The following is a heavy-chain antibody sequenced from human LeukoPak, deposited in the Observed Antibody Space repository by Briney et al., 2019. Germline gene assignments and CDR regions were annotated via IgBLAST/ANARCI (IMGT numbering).Heavy chain of an antibody. CDR1: GFTFSSYS. Sequence: GGSLRLSCAASGFTFSSYSMNWVRQAPGKGLEWVSSISSSSSYIYYADSVKGRFTISRDNAKNSLYLQMNSLKAEDTAVYYCARDKGVAAARYYFDYWGQGTLVTVSS. J-gene: IGHJ4*02. V-gene: IGHV3-21*01. CDR3: ARDKGVAAARYYFDY. D-gene: IGHD6-13*01. CDR2: ISSSSSYI.